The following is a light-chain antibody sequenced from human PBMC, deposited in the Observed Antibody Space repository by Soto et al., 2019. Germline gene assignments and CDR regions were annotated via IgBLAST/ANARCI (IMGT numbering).Light chain of an antibody. CDR1: QTLLHSNGYNY. V-gene: IGKV2-28*01. CDR2: LGS. CDR3: MQALQTPWT. Sequence: DIVMTQSPLSLPVTPGEPASISCRSSQTLLHSNGYNYLNWYLQKPGQSPQLLIYLGSNRASGVPDRFSGSGSGTDFTLKISRMEAEDVGVYYCMQALQTPWTFGQGTRVAIK. J-gene: IGKJ1*01.